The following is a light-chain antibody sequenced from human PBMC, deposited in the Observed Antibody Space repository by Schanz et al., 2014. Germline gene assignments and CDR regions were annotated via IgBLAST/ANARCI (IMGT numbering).Light chain of an antibody. CDR3: SSYGGSNFVV. Sequence: QSALTQPRSVSGSPGQSVTISCTGASSDVGSYNYVSWYQQHPGKAPKVTIYGVSKRPSGVPDRFSGSKSGTSASLAITGLQAEDEADYYCSSYGGSNFVVFGGGTKLTVL. J-gene: IGLJ2*01. V-gene: IGLV2-11*01. CDR2: GVS. CDR1: SSDVGSYNY.